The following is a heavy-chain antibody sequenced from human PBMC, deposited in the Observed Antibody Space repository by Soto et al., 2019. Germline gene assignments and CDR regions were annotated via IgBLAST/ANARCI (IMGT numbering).Heavy chain of an antibody. CDR3: ARRSTYCTSTSCYFDY. J-gene: IGHJ4*02. CDR1: GYIIKNYW. CDR2: IFPDDSDT. Sequence: GESLKISCKASGYIIKNYWIGWVRQMPGQGLEWMGIIFPDDSDTRYSPSFQGHVTISADKSISTAYLQWSSLKASDTGIYYCARRSTYCTSTSCYFDYWGQGIPVTVSS. D-gene: IGHD2-2*01. V-gene: IGHV5-51*01.